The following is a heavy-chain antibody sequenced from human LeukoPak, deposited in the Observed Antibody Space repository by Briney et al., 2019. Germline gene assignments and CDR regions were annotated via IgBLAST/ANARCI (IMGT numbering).Heavy chain of an antibody. CDR2: IYYSGST. CDR3: ARGGTLYNNNY. V-gene: IGHV4-39*07. J-gene: IGHJ4*02. D-gene: IGHD3-10*01. CDR1: GGSISSGSYY. Sequence: SETLSLTCTISGGSISSGSYYWGWIRQPPGKGLEWIGSIYYSGSTYYNPSLKSRVTVSVDTSKNQFSLNLNSVTAADTAVYYCARGGTLYNNNYWGQGTLVTVSS.